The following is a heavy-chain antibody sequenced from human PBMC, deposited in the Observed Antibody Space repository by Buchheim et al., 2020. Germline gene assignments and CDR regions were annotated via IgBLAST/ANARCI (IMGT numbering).Heavy chain of an antibody. V-gene: IGHV4-31*02. CDR2: IYYTGHT. Sequence: QVQMRESGPGVMKTSETLSLTCSVSGDSITSRNYFWNWIRQQPGKGPEWIGYIYYTGHTYYQPSLEGRITISRDTSKNQFSLKLASLTAADTALYYCARGEWFTSGSGGSLAYFDVWGPGT. CDR3: ARGEWFTSGSGGSLAYFDV. D-gene: IGHD3-10*01. J-gene: IGHJ2*01. CDR1: GDSITSRNYF.